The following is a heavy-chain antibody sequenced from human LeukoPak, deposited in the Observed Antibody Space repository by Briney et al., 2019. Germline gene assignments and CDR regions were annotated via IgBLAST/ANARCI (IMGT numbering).Heavy chain of an antibody. CDR3: ARVDKTSGLYHYYYMDV. CDR1: EGSFSGYY. D-gene: IGHD6-19*01. CDR2: INYSGST. J-gene: IGHJ6*03. Sequence: PSETLSLTCAVYEGSFSGYYWSRIRQSPGKGLEWIGEINYSGSTNYNPSLKSRVSISIDTSKNQFSLKVNSINATDTAIYYCARVDKTSGLYHYYYMDVWSKGTTVTVSS. V-gene: IGHV4-34*01.